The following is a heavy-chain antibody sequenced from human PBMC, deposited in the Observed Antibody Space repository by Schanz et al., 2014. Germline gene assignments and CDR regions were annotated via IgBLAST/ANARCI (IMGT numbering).Heavy chain of an antibody. CDR1: GYTFVGYY. CDR3: ARDYYDILTGYPYDAFDI. J-gene: IGHJ3*02. CDR2: INPDSGDT. Sequence: QVQRVQSGPEVKKPGASVRVSCQASGYTFVGYYIHWLRQAPGQGLEWMEWINPDSGDTNYVQNIQGRVTMTRHTSITTAYMELRRLRSDDTAVYYCARDYYDILTGYPYDAFDIWGQGTMVTVSS. D-gene: IGHD3-9*01. V-gene: IGHV1-2*02.